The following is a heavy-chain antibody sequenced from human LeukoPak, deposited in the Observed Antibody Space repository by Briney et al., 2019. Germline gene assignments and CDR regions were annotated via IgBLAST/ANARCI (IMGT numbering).Heavy chain of an antibody. CDR2: ISSGSTTI. J-gene: IGHJ4*02. V-gene: IGHV3-48*01. Sequence: AGGSLRLSCAASGFTFSSYSMNWVRQAPGKGLEWVSYISSGSTTIYYADSVKGRFTISRDKNSLYLQMNSLRAEDTAVYYCAREGYYAAPDYWGQGTLVTVSS. CDR1: GFTFSSYS. CDR3: AREGYYAAPDY. D-gene: IGHD3-10*01.